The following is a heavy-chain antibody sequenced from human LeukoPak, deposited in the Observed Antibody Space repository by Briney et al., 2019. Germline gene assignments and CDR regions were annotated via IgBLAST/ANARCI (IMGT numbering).Heavy chain of an antibody. J-gene: IGHJ5*02. CDR3: ARGYSSSWYVLANWFDP. CDR1: GGSFSGYY. V-gene: IGHV4-34*01. CDR2: INHSGST. D-gene: IGHD6-13*01. Sequence: PSETLSLTCAVYGGSFSGYYWSWIRQPPGKGLEWIGEINHSGSTNYNPSLKSRVTISVDTSKNQFSLKLSSVTAADTAVYYCARGYSSSWYVLANWFDPWGQGTLVTVSS.